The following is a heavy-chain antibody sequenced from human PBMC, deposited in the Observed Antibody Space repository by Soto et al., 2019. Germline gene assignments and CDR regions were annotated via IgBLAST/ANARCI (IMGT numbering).Heavy chain of an antibody. V-gene: IGHV3-23*01. J-gene: IGHJ4*02. CDR1: GFTFSSYA. CDR3: AKSDVLLWFGELSGNFDY. CDR2: ISGSGGST. Sequence: PGGSLRLSCAASGFTFSSYAMSWVRQAPGKGLEWVSAISGSGGSTYYADSVKGRFTISRDNSKNTLYLQMNSLRAEDTAVYYCAKSDVLLWFGELSGNFDYWGPGTRVTVSS. D-gene: IGHD3-10*01.